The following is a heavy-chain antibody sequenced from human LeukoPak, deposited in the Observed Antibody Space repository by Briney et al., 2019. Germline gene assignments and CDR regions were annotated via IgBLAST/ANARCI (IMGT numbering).Heavy chain of an antibody. J-gene: IGHJ4*01. Sequence: GGSLRLSCAASGFTFSNSAMSWVRQAPGKGLEWVSILSGSGITTYYADSVKGRFTISRDNSKNTLYLQMNSLRAEDTAVYYCAKGIYSSGWSYFDYWGHGTLVTVSS. CDR3: AKGIYSSGWSYFDY. CDR1: GFTFSNSA. CDR2: LSGSGITT. D-gene: IGHD6-19*01. V-gene: IGHV3-23*01.